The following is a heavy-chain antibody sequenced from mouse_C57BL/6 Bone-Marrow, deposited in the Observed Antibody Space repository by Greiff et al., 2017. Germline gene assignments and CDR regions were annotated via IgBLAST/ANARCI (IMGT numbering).Heavy chain of an antibody. D-gene: IGHD1-1*01. Sequence: QVQRQQSGAELVRPGASVTLSCKASGYTFTDYEMHWVKQTPVHGLEWIGAIDPETGGTAYNQKFKGKAILTADKSSSTAYMELRSLTSEDSAGNFCTKYGSSFDYWGQGTTLTVSS. CDR2: IDPETGGT. V-gene: IGHV1-15*01. CDR1: GYTFTDYE. J-gene: IGHJ2*01. CDR3: TKYGSSFDY.